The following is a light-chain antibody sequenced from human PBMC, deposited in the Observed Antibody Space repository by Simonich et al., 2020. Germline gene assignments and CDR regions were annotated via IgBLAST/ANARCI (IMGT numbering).Light chain of an antibody. CDR3: QQYYSTPIT. Sequence: DIVMTQSPDSLAVSLGERATINCKSSQSVFYSSNNKNYLAWYQQKPVQPPKLLIYWASTRESGVPDRFSGSGSGTDFTLTISSLQAEDVAVYYCQQYYSTPITFGQGTRLEIK. CDR2: WAS. V-gene: IGKV4-1*01. CDR1: QSVFYSSNNKNY. J-gene: IGKJ5*01.